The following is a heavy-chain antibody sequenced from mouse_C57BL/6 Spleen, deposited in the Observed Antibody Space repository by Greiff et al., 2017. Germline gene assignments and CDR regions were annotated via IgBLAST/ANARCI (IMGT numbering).Heavy chain of an antibody. CDR3: AIYYGNYLLFDY. CDR2: INPNNGGT. D-gene: IGHD2-1*01. V-gene: IGHV1-22*01. CDR1: GYTFTDYN. J-gene: IGHJ2*01. Sequence: EVQLQQSGPELVKPGASVKMSCKASGYTFTDYNMHWVKQSHGKSLEWIGYINPNNGGTSYNQKFKGKATLTVNKSSSTAYMELRSLTSEDSAVYYCAIYYGNYLLFDYWGQGTTLTVSS.